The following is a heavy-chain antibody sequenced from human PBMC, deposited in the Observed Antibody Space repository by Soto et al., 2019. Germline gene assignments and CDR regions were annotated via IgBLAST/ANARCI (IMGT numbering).Heavy chain of an antibody. V-gene: IGHV3-23*01. Sequence: GGSLRLSCAASGFTFSSYAMSWVRQAPGRGLEWVSAISGSGGSTYYADSVKGRFTISRDNSKNTLYLQMNSLRAEDTAVYYCAKEPTQWLVTWFDPWGKGTRVTAPQ. CDR2: ISGSGGST. J-gene: IGHJ5*01. CDR1: GFTFSSYA. D-gene: IGHD6-19*01. CDR3: AKEPTQWLVTWFDP.